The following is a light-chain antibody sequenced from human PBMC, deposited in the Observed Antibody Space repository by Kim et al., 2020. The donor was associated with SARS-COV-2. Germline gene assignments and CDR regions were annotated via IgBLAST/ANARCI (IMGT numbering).Light chain of an antibody. CDR2: SNN. V-gene: IGLV1-44*01. CDR1: SSNIGSNT. J-gene: IGLJ1*01. Sequence: GQSVTISCSGTSSNIGSNTVNWYQQLPGTAPKLLISSNNQRPSGVPDRFSGSKSGTSASLAISGLQSEDEADYYCAPWDDSLNGYVFGTGTKVTVL. CDR3: APWDDSLNGYV.